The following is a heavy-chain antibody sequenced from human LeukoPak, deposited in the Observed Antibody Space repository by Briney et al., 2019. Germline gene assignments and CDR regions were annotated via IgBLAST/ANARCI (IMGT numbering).Heavy chain of an antibody. CDR2: IYSDDTT. D-gene: IGHD6-6*01. Sequence: GGSLRLSCSASGFTVGSNYMSWVRQAPGKGLEWVSVIYSDDTTYYADSVKGRFTISRDNSKNTLDLQMNSLRAEDMAVYYCALSRYSSSSVWDFWGQGTLVTVSS. J-gene: IGHJ4*02. CDR1: GFTVGSNY. V-gene: IGHV3-66*01. CDR3: ALSRYSSSSVWDF.